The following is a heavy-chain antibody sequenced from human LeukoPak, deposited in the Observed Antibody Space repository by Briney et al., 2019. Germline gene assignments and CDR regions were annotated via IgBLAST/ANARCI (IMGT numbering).Heavy chain of an antibody. V-gene: IGHV1-8*01. CDR1: GYTFTSYD. CDR3: ARGPDYGENYSYYYYMDV. Sequence: ASVTVSCKASGYTFTSYDINWVRQAPGQGLEWMGWMNPNSGNTGYAQKFQGRVTMTRNTSISTAYMELSSLRSEDTAVYYCARGPDYGENYSYYYYMDVWGKGTTVTVSS. D-gene: IGHD4-17*01. J-gene: IGHJ6*03. CDR2: MNPNSGNT.